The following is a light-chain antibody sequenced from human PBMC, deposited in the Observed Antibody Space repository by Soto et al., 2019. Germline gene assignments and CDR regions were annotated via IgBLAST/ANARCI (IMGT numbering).Light chain of an antibody. Sequence: DIQMTQSPSTLSASVGDRVTITCRASQSISNWLAWYQQKPGKAPKLLIYKASSLESGVPSRFSGSGSGTEFTLNIRSLQPDDFANYYCQQYNSYSITFGNGTRREIK. J-gene: IGKJ5*01. CDR2: KAS. CDR1: QSISNW. V-gene: IGKV1-5*03. CDR3: QQYNSYSIT.